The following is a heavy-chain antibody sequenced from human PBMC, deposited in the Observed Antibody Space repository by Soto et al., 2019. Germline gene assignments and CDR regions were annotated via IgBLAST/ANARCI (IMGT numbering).Heavy chain of an antibody. J-gene: IGHJ4*02. CDR2: IYYSGST. V-gene: IGHV4-59*01. Sequence: SETLSLTCTVSGGSISSYYWSWIRQPPGKGLEWIGYIYYSGSTNYNPSLKSRVTISVDTSKNQFSLKLSSVTAADTAVYYCASTPLYCSSTSCYTVFDYWGQGTLVTVSS. D-gene: IGHD2-2*02. CDR3: ASTPLYCSSTSCYTVFDY. CDR1: GGSISSYY.